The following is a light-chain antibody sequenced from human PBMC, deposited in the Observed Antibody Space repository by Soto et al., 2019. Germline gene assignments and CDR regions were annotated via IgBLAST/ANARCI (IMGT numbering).Light chain of an antibody. CDR1: QSISSY. CDR3: QQSYSTPPWT. J-gene: IGKJ1*01. CDR2: AAS. V-gene: IGKV1-39*01. Sequence: IQVTQSPSSLSASVGDRVTITCRASQSISSYLNWYQQKPGIAPKLLIYAASSLQSGVPSRFSGSGSGTDFTLTISSLQPEDFATYYCQQSYSTPPWTFGQGTKVEIK.